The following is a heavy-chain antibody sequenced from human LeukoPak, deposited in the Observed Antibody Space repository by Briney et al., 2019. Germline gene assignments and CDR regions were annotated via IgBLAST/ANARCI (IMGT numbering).Heavy chain of an antibody. CDR2: IRYDGSNK. D-gene: IGHD5-18*01. V-gene: IGHV3-30*02. CDR1: RFTFSSYG. CDR3: APEDTAMVEHLDFDY. Sequence: GGSLRLSCAASRFTFSSYGMHWVRQAPGKGLEWVAFIRYDGSNKYYADSVKGRFTISRDNAKNSLYLQMDSLRAEDTAVYYCAPEDTAMVEHLDFDYWGQGTLVTVSS. J-gene: IGHJ4*02.